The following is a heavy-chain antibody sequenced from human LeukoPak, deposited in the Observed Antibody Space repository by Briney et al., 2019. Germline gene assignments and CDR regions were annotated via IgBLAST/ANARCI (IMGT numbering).Heavy chain of an antibody. CDR2: IIPILGIA. V-gene: IGHV1-69*04. Sequence: SVKVSCKASGGTFSSYAISWVRKAPGQGLEWMGRIIPILGIANYAQKFQGRVTITADKSTSTAYMELSSLRSEDTAVYYCARIYRSGGSCYSHPPDYWGQGTLVTVSS. D-gene: IGHD2-15*01. CDR1: GGTFSSYA. CDR3: ARIYRSGGSCYSHPPDY. J-gene: IGHJ4*02.